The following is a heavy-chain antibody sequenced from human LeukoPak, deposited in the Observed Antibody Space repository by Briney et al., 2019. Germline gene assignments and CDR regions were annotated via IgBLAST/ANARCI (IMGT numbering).Heavy chain of an antibody. Sequence: ASVKVSCKASGYTFTSFGISWVRQAPGQGLEWMGWISAYNGNTNYAQKLQGRVTMTTDTSTSTAYMELRSLRSDDTAVYYCARDKDVDDLYYFDYWGQGTLVTVSS. V-gene: IGHV1-18*01. J-gene: IGHJ4*02. CDR2: ISAYNGNT. D-gene: IGHD1-1*01. CDR3: ARDKDVDDLYYFDY. CDR1: GYTFTSFG.